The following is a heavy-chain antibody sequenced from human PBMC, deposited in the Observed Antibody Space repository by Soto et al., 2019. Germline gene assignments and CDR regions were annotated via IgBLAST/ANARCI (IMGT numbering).Heavy chain of an antibody. CDR3: ARDLQQGRDFDWLSSPDAFDI. D-gene: IGHD3-9*01. J-gene: IGHJ3*02. Sequence: QVQLVQSGAEVKKPGASVKVSCKASGYTFTSYGISWVRQAPGQGLEWMGWISAYNGNTNYAQKLQGRVTMTTDTSTSTAYIERRSLRADDTAVYYCARDLQQGRDFDWLSSPDAFDIWGRGTMVTVSS. CDR1: GYTFTSYG. CDR2: ISAYNGNT. V-gene: IGHV1-18*01.